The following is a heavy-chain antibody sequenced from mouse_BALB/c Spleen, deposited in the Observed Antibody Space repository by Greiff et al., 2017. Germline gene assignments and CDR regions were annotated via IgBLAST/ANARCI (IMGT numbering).Heavy chain of an antibody. V-gene: IGHV1-77*01. CDR1: GYTFTDYV. J-gene: IGHJ4*01. Sequence: VKLVESGPELVKPGASVKMSCKASGYTFTDYVISWVKQRTGQGLEWIGEIYPGSGSTYYNEKFKGKATLTADKSSNTAYMQLSSLTSEDSAVYFCANYYGYGYAMDYWGQGTSVTVSS. CDR2: IYPGSGST. D-gene: IGHD1-2*01. CDR3: ANYYGYGYAMDY.